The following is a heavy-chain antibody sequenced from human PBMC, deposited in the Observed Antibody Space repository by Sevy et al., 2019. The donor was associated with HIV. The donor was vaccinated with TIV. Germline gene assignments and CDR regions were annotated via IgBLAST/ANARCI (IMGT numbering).Heavy chain of an antibody. D-gene: IGHD2-2*01. Sequence: GGSLRLSCAASGFIFSSYWMSWVRQAPGKGLEWVANMNQDGSEKHYVDSVKGRFSISRDNAKKSLYLQMNNLRPEETAVYFCARGGCSTTRCYQVGDWFDPWGQGSLVTVSS. CDR3: ARGGCSTTRCYQVGDWFDP. J-gene: IGHJ5*02. CDR2: MNQDGSEK. CDR1: GFIFSSYW. V-gene: IGHV3-7*01.